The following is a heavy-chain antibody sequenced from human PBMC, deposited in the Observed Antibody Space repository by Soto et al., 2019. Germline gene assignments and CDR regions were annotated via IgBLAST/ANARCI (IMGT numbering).Heavy chain of an antibody. J-gene: IGHJ4*02. D-gene: IGHD1-26*01. V-gene: IGHV3-30*18. Sequence: QVQLVESGGGAVQPGASLRLSCVASGFDFTYYAMHWVRQAPGKGLESVAVMSSDGSKIHHTDSVKGRFTNSRDNSKNTLYLQMNSLRKEDTAVYFCAKDEGVGGTLGLFDYWGQGTLVSVSS. CDR3: AKDEGVGGTLGLFDY. CDR1: GFDFTYYA. CDR2: MSSDGSKI.